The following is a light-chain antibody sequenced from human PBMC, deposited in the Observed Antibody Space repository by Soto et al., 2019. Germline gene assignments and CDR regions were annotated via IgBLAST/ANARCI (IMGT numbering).Light chain of an antibody. Sequence: DIQVAQSPSSLSASLGDRGAISCRASQSISSYLNWYQQKPGKAPKLLIYAASTLQSGVPPRFSGSGSGTEFTLTISSLQPEDFATYYCQQLTTFGQGTKVDIK. CDR3: QQLTT. CDR2: AAS. V-gene: IGKV1-9*01. CDR1: QSISSY. J-gene: IGKJ1*01.